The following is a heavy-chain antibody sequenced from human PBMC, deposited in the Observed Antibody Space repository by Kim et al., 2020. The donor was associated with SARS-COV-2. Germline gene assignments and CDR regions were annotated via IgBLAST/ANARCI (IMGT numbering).Heavy chain of an antibody. J-gene: IGHJ4*02. V-gene: IGHV1-3*04. CDR2: INTGNGNT. Sequence: ASVKVSCKASGYTFTSYAMHWVRQAPGQRLQWMGWINTGNGNTKYSQKFQGRVTITRDTSASTAYMELSSLRSEDTAVYYCASESSTSWSNFDYWGQGTLVTVSS. D-gene: IGHD6-13*01. CDR1: GYTFTSYA. CDR3: ASESSTSWSNFDY.